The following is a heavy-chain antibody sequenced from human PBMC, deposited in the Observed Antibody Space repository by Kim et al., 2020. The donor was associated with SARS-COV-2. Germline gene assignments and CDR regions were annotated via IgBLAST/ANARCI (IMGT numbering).Heavy chain of an antibody. V-gene: IGHV4-59*01. J-gene: IGHJ4*02. Sequence: PSHKSRVTISVDTSKNQFSLKLSSVTAADTAVYYCAREGRGWGTTYYFDYWGQGTLVTVSS. D-gene: IGHD3-10*01. CDR3: AREGRGWGTTYYFDY.